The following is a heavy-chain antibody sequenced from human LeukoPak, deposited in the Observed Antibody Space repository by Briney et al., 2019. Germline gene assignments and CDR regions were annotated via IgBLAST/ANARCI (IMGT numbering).Heavy chain of an antibody. V-gene: IGHV3-33*01. CDR2: IWYDGSHE. CDR1: GFTFSDYG. Sequence: GGSLRLSCTASGFTFSDYGMHWVRQAPGKGLEWVAVIWYDGSHEYYADSVKGRFTISRDNSKNTVYLQMNSLRAEDTAVYYCARTYRSGWYYFDHWGQGTLVTVSS. D-gene: IGHD6-19*01. J-gene: IGHJ4*02. CDR3: ARTYRSGWYYFDH.